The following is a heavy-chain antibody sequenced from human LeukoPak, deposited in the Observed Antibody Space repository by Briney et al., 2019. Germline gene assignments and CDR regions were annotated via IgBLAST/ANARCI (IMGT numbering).Heavy chain of an antibody. CDR3: AREFWGRLDY. D-gene: IGHD7-27*01. CDR1: GLTFSNYY. V-gene: IGHV3-11*01. CDR2: ITNGGSSA. J-gene: IGHJ4*02. Sequence: GGSLRLSCAASGLTFSNYYMSWIRQAPGQGLEWLSYITNGGSSADYADSVKGRFTISRDNAKSSLYLRMNSLRAEDTAVYYCAREFWGRLDYWGQGTLVTVSS.